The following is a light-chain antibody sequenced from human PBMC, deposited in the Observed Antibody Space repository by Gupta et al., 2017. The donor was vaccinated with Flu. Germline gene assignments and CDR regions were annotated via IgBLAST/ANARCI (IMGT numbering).Light chain of an antibody. J-gene: IGLJ3*02. CDR3: SAYAGSNNFEV. CDR1: NSDVGTYNY. V-gene: IGLV2-8*01. Sequence: VTISCTGTNSDVGTYNYVSWYQQHPGKAPKLMSYEVNKRPSGVPDRFSGSKSGNTASLTVSGLQAEDGADYYCSAYAGSNNFEVFGGGTKLTVV. CDR2: EVN.